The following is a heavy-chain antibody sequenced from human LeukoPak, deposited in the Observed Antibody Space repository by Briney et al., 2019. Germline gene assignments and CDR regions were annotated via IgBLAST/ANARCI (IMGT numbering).Heavy chain of an antibody. V-gene: IGHV3-49*04. J-gene: IGHJ5*02. CDR1: GFTFSSYS. Sequence: GGSLRLSCAASGFTFSSYSMNWVRQAPGKGLEWVGFIRSKAYGGTTEYAASVKGRFTISRDDSKSIAYLQMNSLKTEDTAVYYCTSCGIAYYDFWSGPQGWFDPWGQGTLVTVSS. D-gene: IGHD3-3*01. CDR3: TSCGIAYYDFWSGPQGWFDP. CDR2: IRSKAYGGTT.